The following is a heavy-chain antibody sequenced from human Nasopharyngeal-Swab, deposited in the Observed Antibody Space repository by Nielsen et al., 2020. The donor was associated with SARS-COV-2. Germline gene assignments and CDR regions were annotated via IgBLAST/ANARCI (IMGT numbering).Heavy chain of an antibody. CDR2: IYYSGNT. D-gene: IGHD4-17*01. V-gene: IGHV4-59*01. CDR3: AREDASPTVFFDS. Sequence: RQAPGKGLEWMGYIYYSGNTNYNPSLKSRLTISVDTSKNQFSLRLISVTAADTAVYYCAREDASPTVFFDSWGQGMLVTVSS. J-gene: IGHJ4*02.